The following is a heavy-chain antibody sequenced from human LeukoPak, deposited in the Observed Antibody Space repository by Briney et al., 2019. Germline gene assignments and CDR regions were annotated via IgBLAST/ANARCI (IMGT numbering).Heavy chain of an antibody. CDR1: GFTFSSYS. CDR3: ARVIARQKIYFDY. J-gene: IGHJ4*02. Sequence: GSLRLSCAASGFTFSSYSMSWIRQPPGKGLEWIGEINHSGSTNYNPSLKSRVTISVDTSKNQFSLKLSSVTAADTAVYYCARVIARQKIYFDYWGQGTLVTVSS. D-gene: IGHD6-13*01. V-gene: IGHV4-34*01. CDR2: INHSGST.